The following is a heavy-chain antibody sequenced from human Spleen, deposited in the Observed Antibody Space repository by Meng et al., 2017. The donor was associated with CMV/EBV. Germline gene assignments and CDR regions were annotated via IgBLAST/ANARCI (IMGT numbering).Heavy chain of an antibody. J-gene: IGHJ6*02. CDR3: ARVPYDSGGYPHYGMDV. Sequence: GSLRLSCAVYGGSFSGYYWSWIRQPPGKGLEWIGEINHSGSTNYNPSLKSRVTISLDTSKNQFSLKLTSVTAADMAVYYCARVPYDSGGYPHYGMDVWGQGTAVTVSS. V-gene: IGHV4-34*01. CDR1: GGSFSGYY. CDR2: INHSGST. D-gene: IGHD3-22*01.